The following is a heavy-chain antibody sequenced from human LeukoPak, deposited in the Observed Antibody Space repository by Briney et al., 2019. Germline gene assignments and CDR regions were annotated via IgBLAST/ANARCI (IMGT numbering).Heavy chain of an antibody. Sequence: AGGSLRLSCAASGFTFSIYSMNWVRQAPGKGREWISYISDTITTIHYADSVKGRFTISRDNAKNSLYLQMNSLRVEDTAVYYCTRFTVFGVDWGQGTLVTVSS. CDR1: GFTFSIYS. CDR2: ISDTITTI. V-gene: IGHV3-48*01. CDR3: TRFTVFGVD. J-gene: IGHJ4*02. D-gene: IGHD3-3*01.